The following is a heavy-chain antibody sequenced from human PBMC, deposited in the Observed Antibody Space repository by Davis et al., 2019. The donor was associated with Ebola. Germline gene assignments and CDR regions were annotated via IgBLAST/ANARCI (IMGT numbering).Heavy chain of an antibody. V-gene: IGHV4-39*01. D-gene: IGHD2-15*01. CDR3: TRRLPANWFDP. CDR2: IYYSGIT. Sequence: SETLSLTCTVSGGSIISSSSYWGWIRQPPRQGLEWIGSIYYSGITYYNPSRKSRVTISVDTSKNQFSLKLSSVTAADTAIYYCTRRLPANWFDPWGRGPLVTVSS. CDR1: GGSIISSSSY. J-gene: IGHJ5*02.